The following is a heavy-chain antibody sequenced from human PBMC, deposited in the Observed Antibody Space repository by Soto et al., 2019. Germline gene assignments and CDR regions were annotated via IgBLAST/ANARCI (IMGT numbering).Heavy chain of an antibody. D-gene: IGHD6-6*01. J-gene: IGHJ3*02. V-gene: IGHV3-33*01. CDR2: IWYDGSNK. CDR1: GFTFSSYG. Sequence: PGGSLRLSCAASGFTFSSYGMHWVRQAPGKGLEWVAVIWYDGSNKYYADSVKGRFTISRDNSKNTLYLQMNSLRAEDTAVYYCARDWQYSSSSIDAFDIWGQGTMVTVSS. CDR3: ARDWQYSSSSIDAFDI.